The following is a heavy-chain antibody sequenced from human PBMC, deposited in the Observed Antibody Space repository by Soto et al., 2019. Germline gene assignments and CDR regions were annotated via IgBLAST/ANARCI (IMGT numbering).Heavy chain of an antibody. CDR3: VRGSQVHYFDY. V-gene: IGHV1-69*02. J-gene: IGHJ4*02. D-gene: IGHD1-26*01. CDR1: GGTFSSYT. CDR2: IIPILGIA. Sequence: QVQLVQSGAEVKKPGSSVKVSCKASGGTFSSYTISWVRQAPGQGLEWMGRIIPILGIANYAQKFQGRVTXTXXKSTSTAYMELSSLRSEDTAVYYCVRGSQVHYFDYWGQGTLVTVSS.